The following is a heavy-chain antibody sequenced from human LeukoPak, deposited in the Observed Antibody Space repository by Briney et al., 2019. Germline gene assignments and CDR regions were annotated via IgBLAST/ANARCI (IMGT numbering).Heavy chain of an antibody. V-gene: IGHV3-48*03. D-gene: IGHD3-3*01. CDR3: ARDHRPEWLLLGYYYGMDV. J-gene: IGHJ6*02. CDR2: ISSSGSTI. CDR1: GFTFSSYE. Sequence: SGGSLRLSCAASGFTFSSYEMNWVRQAPGKGLEWVSYISSSGSTIYYADSVKGRFTISRDNAKNSLYLQMNSLRAEDTAVYYCARDHRPEWLLLGYYYGMDVWGQGTTVTVSS.